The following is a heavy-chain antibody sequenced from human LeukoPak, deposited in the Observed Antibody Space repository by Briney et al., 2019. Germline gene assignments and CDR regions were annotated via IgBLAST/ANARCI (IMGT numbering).Heavy chain of an antibody. CDR1: GFTVTSSY. CDR2: IYSEDST. J-gene: IGHJ5*02. D-gene: IGHD1-26*01. CDR3: ARAVGSSESNWFDP. V-gene: IGHV3-53*01. Sequence: GGSLRLSCAVSGFTVTSSYMAWVRQAPGKGLEWVSVIYSEDSTYYADSVEGRFTISRDSSQNTLYLQMNSLRAEDTAVYYCARAVGSSESNWFDPWGQGTLATVSS.